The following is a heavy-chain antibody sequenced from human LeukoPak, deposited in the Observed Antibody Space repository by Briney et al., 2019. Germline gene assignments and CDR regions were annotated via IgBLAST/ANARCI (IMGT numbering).Heavy chain of an antibody. J-gene: IGHJ4*02. V-gene: IGHV4-34*01. CDR1: GGSFSGYY. Sequence: SETLSLTCAVYGGSFSGYYWSWIRQPPGKGLEWIGEINHSGSTNYNPSLKSRVTISVDTSKNQFSLKLSSVTAADTAVYYCARGRRIAAAGTTFDYWGQGTPVTVSS. D-gene: IGHD6-13*01. CDR3: ARGRRIAAAGTTFDY. CDR2: INHSGST.